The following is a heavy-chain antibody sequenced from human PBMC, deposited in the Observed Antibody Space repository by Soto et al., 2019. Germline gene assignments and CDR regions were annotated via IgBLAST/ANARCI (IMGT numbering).Heavy chain of an antibody. D-gene: IGHD2-8*02. CDR1: GYSFTGYY. CDR3: ARGDYGTGGYPFPYFDY. CDR2: INPDSGAT. V-gene: IGHV1-2*02. J-gene: IGHJ4*02. Sequence: HEHLVQSGAEVKRPGASLKVSCKASGYSFTGYYIHWVRQDPGQGLEWMGWINPDSGATNYAQNFQGRVTLTSDTSISTDSMDLTSLTSDDTAVYYCARGDYGTGGYPFPYFDYWGQGTLVIVSS.